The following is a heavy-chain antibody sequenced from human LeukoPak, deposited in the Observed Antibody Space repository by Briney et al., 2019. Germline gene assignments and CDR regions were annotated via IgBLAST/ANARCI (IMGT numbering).Heavy chain of an antibody. J-gene: IGHJ3*02. CDR1: GFTFSSYW. CDR3: AKDIGGYSGAGDI. V-gene: IGHV3-9*01. Sequence: PGGSLRLSCAASGFTFSSYWMHWVRQAPGAGLEWVSRISWNSGSIDYADSVKGRFTISRDNAKKSLYLQMNSLRAEDTALYYCAKDIGGYSGAGDIWGQGTMVTVSS. CDR2: ISWNSGSI. D-gene: IGHD5-12*01.